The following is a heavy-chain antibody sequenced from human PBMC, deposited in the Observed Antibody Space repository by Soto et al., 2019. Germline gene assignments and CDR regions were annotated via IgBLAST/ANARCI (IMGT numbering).Heavy chain of an antibody. CDR3: ARGVATIKGYYYGMDV. CDR1: GYTFTSYG. J-gene: IGHJ6*02. CDR2: ISAYNGNT. V-gene: IGHV1-18*01. Sequence: QVQLVQSGAEVKKPGASVKVSCKASGYTFTSYGISWVRQAPGQGLEWMGWISAYNGNTNYAQKLQGRVTMTTDTSPRTAYMALRSLRSDDTAVYYCARGVATIKGYYYGMDVWGQGTTVTVSS. D-gene: IGHD5-12*01.